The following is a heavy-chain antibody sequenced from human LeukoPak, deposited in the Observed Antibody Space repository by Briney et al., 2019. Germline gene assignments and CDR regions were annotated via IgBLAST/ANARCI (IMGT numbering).Heavy chain of an antibody. CDR1: GFTFGDYA. Sequence: GGSLRLSCTASGFTFGDYAMSWVRQAPGKGLEWVGFIRSKAYGGTTEYAASVKGRFTISRDNAKNSLYLQMNSLRAEDTALYYCAKGQWAGYRFNYFDYWGQGTLVTVSS. D-gene: IGHD1-26*01. CDR2: IRSKAYGGTT. CDR3: AKGQWAGYRFNYFDY. J-gene: IGHJ4*02. V-gene: IGHV3-49*04.